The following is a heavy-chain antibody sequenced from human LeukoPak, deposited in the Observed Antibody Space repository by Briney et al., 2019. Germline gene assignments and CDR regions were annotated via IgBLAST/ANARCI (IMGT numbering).Heavy chain of an antibody. Sequence: PGGSLRLSCAAYGFSFSNSWMTWVRQAPGKDLEWVASLNPDGSEVSYVGSVKGRFTISRDNAKNSVYLQMSSLRAEETGVFYCARDRGYTSFDYWGQGALVAVSS. D-gene: IGHD5-18*01. CDR3: ARDRGYTSFDY. J-gene: IGHJ4*02. CDR1: GFSFSNSW. V-gene: IGHV3-7*01. CDR2: LNPDGSEV.